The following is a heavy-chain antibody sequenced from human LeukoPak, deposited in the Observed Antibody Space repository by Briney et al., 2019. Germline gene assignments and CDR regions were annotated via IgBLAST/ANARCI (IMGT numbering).Heavy chain of an antibody. CDR3: ARYLPSGYSIDY. V-gene: IGHV3-48*01. J-gene: IGHJ4*02. D-gene: IGHD2-15*01. Sequence: PGGSLRLSCAASGFTFNTYSMNWVRQTPGKGLDWVSYINGNSDAIYYADSAKGRFTISRDNAKNSLYLQMNSLRAEDTAIYYCARYLPSGYSIDYWGRGTLVTVSS. CDR2: INGNSDAI. CDR1: GFTFNTYS.